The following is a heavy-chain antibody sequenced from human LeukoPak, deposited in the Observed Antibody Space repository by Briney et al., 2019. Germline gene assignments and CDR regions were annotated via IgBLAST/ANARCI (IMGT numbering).Heavy chain of an antibody. J-gene: IGHJ5*02. Sequence: PSETLSLTCTVSGYSISSGYYWGWIRQPPGKGLEWIGSIYHSGSTYYNPSLKSRVTISVDTSKNQFSLKLSSVTAADTAVYYCARVLMTTVNDWFDPWGQGTLVTVSS. CDR1: GYSISSGYY. CDR2: IYHSGST. CDR3: ARVLMTTVNDWFDP. D-gene: IGHD4-17*01. V-gene: IGHV4-38-2*02.